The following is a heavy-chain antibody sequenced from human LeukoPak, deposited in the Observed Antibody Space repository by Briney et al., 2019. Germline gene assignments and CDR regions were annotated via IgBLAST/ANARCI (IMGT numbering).Heavy chain of an antibody. Sequence: PSQTLSLTCIVSGGSISSGDYYWSWIRQPPGKGLEWIGEINHSGSTNYNPSLKSRVTISVDTSKNQFSLKLSSVTAADTAVYYCARGRRIVGAPGLFDYWGQGTLVTVSS. CDR3: ARGRRIVGAPGLFDY. CDR2: INHSGST. J-gene: IGHJ4*02. CDR1: GGSISSGDYY. V-gene: IGHV4-30-4*08. D-gene: IGHD1-26*01.